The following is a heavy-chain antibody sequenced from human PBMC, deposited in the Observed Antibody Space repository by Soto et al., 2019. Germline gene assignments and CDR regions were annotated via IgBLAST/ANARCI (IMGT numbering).Heavy chain of an antibody. Sequence: GGSLRLSCAASGFTVSSNYMSWVRQAPGKGLEWVSVIYSCGSTYYEDSVKGRFTNSRDNSKNTLYLQMNSLRAEDTAVYYCARVVLRTTHFDYWGQGTLVTVSS. V-gene: IGHV3-53*01. CDR2: IYSCGST. CDR1: GFTVSSNY. CDR3: ARVVLRTTHFDY. J-gene: IGHJ4*02. D-gene: IGHD1-7*01.